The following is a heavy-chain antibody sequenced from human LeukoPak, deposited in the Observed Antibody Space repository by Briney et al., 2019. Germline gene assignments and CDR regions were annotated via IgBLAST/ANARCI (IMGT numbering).Heavy chain of an antibody. CDR2: IYYSGST. J-gene: IGHJ4*02. CDR3: ARHRNNWNDRGY. V-gene: IGHV4-39*01. D-gene: IGHD1-1*01. CDR1: GGSISSSSYY. Sequence: SETLSLTCTVSGGSISSSSYYWGWIRQPPGKGLEWIGSIYYSGSTYYNPSLKSRVTISVDTSKNQFSLKLISVTAADTAVYYCARHRNNWNDRGYWGQGTLVTVSS.